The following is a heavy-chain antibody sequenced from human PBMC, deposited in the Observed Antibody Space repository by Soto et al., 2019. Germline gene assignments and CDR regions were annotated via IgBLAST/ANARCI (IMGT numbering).Heavy chain of an antibody. V-gene: IGHV4-31*03. J-gene: IGHJ4*02. D-gene: IGHD5-18*01. CDR3: ARASNRRGNSYGPDY. CDR2: IYYSGST. Sequence: PSETLSLTCTVSGGSISSGGYYWSCNPQHTGKGLEWIGYIYYSGSTYYNPSLKSRVTISVDTSKNQFSLKLSSVTAADTVVYYCARASNRRGNSYGPDYWAQGPLVTVPQ. CDR1: GGSISSGGYY.